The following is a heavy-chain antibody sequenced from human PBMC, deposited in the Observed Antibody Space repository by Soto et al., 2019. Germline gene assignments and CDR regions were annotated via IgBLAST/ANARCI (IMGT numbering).Heavy chain of an antibody. Sequence: GGPVKVSCKVSGYTPPELSMHWVRQAPGKGLEWMGGFDPEDGETIYAQKFQGRVTMTEDTSTDTAYMELSSLRSEDTAVYYCATDPNSWFDPWGQGTLVTVSS. CDR2: FDPEDGET. CDR1: GYTPPELS. V-gene: IGHV1-24*01. J-gene: IGHJ5*02. CDR3: ATDPNSWFDP.